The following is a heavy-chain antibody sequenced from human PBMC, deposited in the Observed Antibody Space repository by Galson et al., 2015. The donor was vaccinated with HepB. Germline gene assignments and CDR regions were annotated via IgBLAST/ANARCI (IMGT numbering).Heavy chain of an antibody. CDR2: IDESGAT. J-gene: IGHJ3*02. CDR1: GVSIRRDNHY. CDR3: ARNQGILEWLPDDALDI. Sequence: TLSLTCTVSGVSIRRDNHYWNWVRQFPGKGLEWIGCIDESGATFYNPSLRGRIIMSLDTSKNQFSVTLKSLTAADTAIYFCARNQGILEWLPDDALDIWGRGTMVTVSS. D-gene: IGHD3-3*01. V-gene: IGHV4-31*03.